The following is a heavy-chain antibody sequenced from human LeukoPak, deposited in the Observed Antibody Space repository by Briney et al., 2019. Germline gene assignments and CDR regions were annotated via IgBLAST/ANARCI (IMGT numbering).Heavy chain of an antibody. CDR1: GFIFSSYG. CDR2: IWYDGSNK. D-gene: IGHD2-2*01. Sequence: PGRSLRLSCAASGFIFSSYGMHWVRQAPGKGLEWVAVIWYDGSNKYYADSVKGRFTISRDNSKNTLYLQMNSLRAEDTAVYYCARVRAYCSSTSCYALDYWGQGTLVTVSS. CDR3: ARVRAYCSSTSCYALDY. J-gene: IGHJ4*02. V-gene: IGHV3-33*01.